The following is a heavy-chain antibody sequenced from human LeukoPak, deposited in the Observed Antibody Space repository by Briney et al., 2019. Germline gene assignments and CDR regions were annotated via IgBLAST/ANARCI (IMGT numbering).Heavy chain of an antibody. CDR2: MNPNSGGT. CDR3: ARDKAMAFDY. Sequence: ASVKVSCKASGYTFTSYDINWVRQATGQGLEWMGWMNPNSGGTNYAQKFQGRVTMTRDTSISTAYMELSRLRSDDTAVYYCARDKAMAFDYWGQGTLVTVSS. CDR1: GYTFTSYD. V-gene: IGHV1-2*02. J-gene: IGHJ4*02. D-gene: IGHD5-18*01.